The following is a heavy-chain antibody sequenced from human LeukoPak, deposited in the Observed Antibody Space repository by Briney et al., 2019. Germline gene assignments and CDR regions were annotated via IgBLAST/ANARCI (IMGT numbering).Heavy chain of an antibody. CDR2: INPSGGST. CDR1: GYTFTSYY. J-gene: IGHJ5*02. CDR3: ARAPAGVLRYFDWLLAPKWFDP. V-gene: IGHV1-46*04. D-gene: IGHD3-9*01. Sequence: ASLKVSCKASGYTFTSYYMHWVRQAPGQGLGWMGIINPSGGSTCYAQKLQGRVTLTRDTSTSTVYMELSSLRSEDTAVYYCARAPAGVLRYFDWLLAPKWFDPWGQGTLVTVSS.